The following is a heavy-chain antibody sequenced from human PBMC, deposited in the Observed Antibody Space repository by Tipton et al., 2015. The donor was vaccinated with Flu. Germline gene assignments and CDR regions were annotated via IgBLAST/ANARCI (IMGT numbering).Heavy chain of an antibody. CDR1: GGSFGSGTSY. CDR3: ARDYDS. J-gene: IGHJ4*02. Sequence: TLSLTCSVFGGSFGSGTSYWSWIRQPAGKGLEWVGGIYDRGSATYSPSVGGRVTISTDTSKNEVFLQLRSATAADTAIYYCARDYDSWGQGTLVTVSS. CDR2: IYDRGSA. V-gene: IGHV4-61*10.